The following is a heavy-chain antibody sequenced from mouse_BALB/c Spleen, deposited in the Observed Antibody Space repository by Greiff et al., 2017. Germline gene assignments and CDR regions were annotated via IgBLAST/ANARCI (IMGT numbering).Heavy chain of an antibody. CDR2: INSNGGST. Sequence: EVKLMESGGGLVQPGGSLKLSCAASGFTFSSYGMSWVRQTPDKRLELVATINSNGGSTYYPDSVKGRFTISRDNAKNTLYLQMSSLKSEDTAMYYCARENYRYDGAMDYWGQGTSVTVSS. CDR1: GFTFSSYG. D-gene: IGHD2-14*01. CDR3: ARENYRYDGAMDY. V-gene: IGHV5-6-3*01. J-gene: IGHJ4*01.